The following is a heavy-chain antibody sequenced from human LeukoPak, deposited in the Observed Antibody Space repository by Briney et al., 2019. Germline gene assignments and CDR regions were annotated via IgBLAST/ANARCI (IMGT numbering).Heavy chain of an antibody. D-gene: IGHD4-17*01. Sequence: SETLSLTCTVSGGSISGSYWIWMRQPPGKGLEWIAYMYNSGSTNYNPSLKSRVTISIDTSKNQFSLRLSSLTAADTAIYHCARGIESYGDYGYWGQGILVTVSS. CDR3: ARGIESYGDYGY. V-gene: IGHV4-59*01. CDR1: GGSISGSY. CDR2: MYNSGST. J-gene: IGHJ4*02.